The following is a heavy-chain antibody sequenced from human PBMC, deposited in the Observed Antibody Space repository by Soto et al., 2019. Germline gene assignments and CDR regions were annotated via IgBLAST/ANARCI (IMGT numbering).Heavy chain of an antibody. CDR1: GASISSGDYF. J-gene: IGHJ4*02. CDR2: IYDSGSA. V-gene: IGHV4-30-4*01. D-gene: IGHD5-12*01. Sequence: SETLSLTCTVSGASISSGDYFWSWIRQSPGKGLQWIVYIYDSGSAYYNPSLKSRVTMSVDTSKNQFSLKLSSVTAAAAAVYYCAREKGYISGPKNFDYWGQGTLVTVSS. CDR3: AREKGYISGPKNFDY.